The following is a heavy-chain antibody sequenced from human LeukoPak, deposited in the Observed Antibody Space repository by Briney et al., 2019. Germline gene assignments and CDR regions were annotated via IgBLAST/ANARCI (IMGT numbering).Heavy chain of an antibody. CDR2: INHSGST. CDR1: GGSFSGYY. J-gene: IGHJ4*02. V-gene: IGHV4-34*01. CDR3: ARGCPRYCSGGSCYFGY. D-gene: IGHD2-15*01. Sequence: PSETLSLTCAVYGGSFSGYYWSWIRQPPGKGLEWIGEINHSGSTNYNPSLKSRVTISVDTSKNQFSLKLSSVTAADTAVYYCARGCPRYCSGGSCYFGYWGQGTLVTVSS.